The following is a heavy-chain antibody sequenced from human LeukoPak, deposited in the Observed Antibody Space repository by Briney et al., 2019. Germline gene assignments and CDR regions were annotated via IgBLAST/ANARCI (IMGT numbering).Heavy chain of an antibody. J-gene: IGHJ4*02. V-gene: IGHV4-39*07. Sequence: SETLSLTCSVSGGSIGTTTYSWAWIRQPPGKGLEWIGEINHSGSTNYNPSLKSRVTISVDTSKNQFSLKLSSVTAADTAVYYCARRGRLLWFGELGYFDYWGQGTLVTVSS. D-gene: IGHD3-10*01. CDR1: GGSIGTTTYS. CDR3: ARRGRLLWFGELGYFDY. CDR2: INHSGST.